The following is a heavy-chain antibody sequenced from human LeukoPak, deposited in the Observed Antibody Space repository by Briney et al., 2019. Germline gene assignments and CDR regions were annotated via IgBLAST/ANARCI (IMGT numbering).Heavy chain of an antibody. J-gene: IGHJ4*02. CDR2: IHPSTGNP. CDR3: ARDLPVQNYYDSSGYYDY. Sequence: ASVKVSCKASGYSFTNYAMNWVRQAPGQGLEWMGWIHPSTGNPTYAQGFTGRFVFSLDTSVSTAYLQISSLKAEDTAVYYCARDLPVQNYYDSSGYYDYWGQGTLVTVSS. D-gene: IGHD3-22*01. CDR1: GYSFTNYA. V-gene: IGHV7-4-1*02.